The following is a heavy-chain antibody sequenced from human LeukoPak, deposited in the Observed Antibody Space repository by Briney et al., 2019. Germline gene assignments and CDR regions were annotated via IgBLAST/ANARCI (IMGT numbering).Heavy chain of an antibody. D-gene: IGHD2-15*01. CDR1: GFTFSSYG. V-gene: IGHV3-33*01. CDR2: IWYDGSNK. CDR3: ARDCSGGSCDAFDI. J-gene: IGHJ3*02. Sequence: GRSLRLSCAASGFTFSSYGMHWVRQAPGKGLEWVAVIWYDGSNKYYADSVKGRFTIPRDNSKNTLYLQMNSLRAEDTAVYYCARDCSGGSCDAFDIWGQGTMVTVSS.